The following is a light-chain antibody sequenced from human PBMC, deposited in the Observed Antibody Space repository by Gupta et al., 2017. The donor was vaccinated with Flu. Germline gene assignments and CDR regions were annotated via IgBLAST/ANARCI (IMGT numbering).Light chain of an antibody. CDR2: EVS. V-gene: IGLV2-14*01. J-gene: IGLJ2*01. Sequence: ITISCTGTSSDIGGYNSVSWYQQHPGKAPKLVICEVSNRPSGVSARFSGSKSGNTDSLTICGLQAEDEAKYYCSSYTNTNTLGLFGGGTQLTVL. CDR1: SSDIGGYNS. CDR3: SSYTNTNTLGL.